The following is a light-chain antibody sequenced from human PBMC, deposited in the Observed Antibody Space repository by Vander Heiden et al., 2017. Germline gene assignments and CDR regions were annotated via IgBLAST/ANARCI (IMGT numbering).Light chain of an antibody. J-gene: IGKJ4*01. CDR3: QLNDDTPPLT. CDR1: QSISSY. CDR2: AAS. V-gene: IGKV1-39*01. Sequence: DIQMTQSPSSLSASVGDRVTITCRSSQSISSYLNWYQQQPRIAPKLLIYAASTLQTGVPSRFSGSRSGTAFTLTISSLLPEDFAIYYCQLNDDTPPLTFGGGTKVELK.